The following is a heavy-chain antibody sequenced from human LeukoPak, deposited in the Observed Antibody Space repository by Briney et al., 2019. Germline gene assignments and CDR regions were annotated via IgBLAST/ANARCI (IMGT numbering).Heavy chain of an antibody. CDR1: GFTFSSYS. CDR2: IKEDGSET. J-gene: IGHJ4*02. CDR3: ARETPRRGETRDGYR. D-gene: IGHD5-24*01. V-gene: IGHV3-7*01. Sequence: GGSLRLSFAASGFTFSSYSMNWVRQAPGKGLECLANIKEDGSETYYADSVKGRFTISRDNPKNLLFLQINSLRVEDTAVYYCARETPRRGETRDGYRWGQGTVVTVSS.